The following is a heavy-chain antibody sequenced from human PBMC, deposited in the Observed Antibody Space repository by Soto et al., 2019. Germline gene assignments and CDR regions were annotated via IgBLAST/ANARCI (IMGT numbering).Heavy chain of an antibody. V-gene: IGHV4-39*01. D-gene: IGHD3-22*01. CDR2: IYYSGST. Sequence: QLQLQESGPGLVKPSETLSLTCTVSGGSISSSSYYWGWIRQPPGKGLEWIGRIYYSGSTYYNPSTQSRFTISVDPSKNQFSLKLSSVTAADTTVYYCARRYYDSSGYYYTIFDYWGQGTLVTVSS. CDR1: GGSISSSSYY. J-gene: IGHJ4*02. CDR3: ARRYYDSSGYYYTIFDY.